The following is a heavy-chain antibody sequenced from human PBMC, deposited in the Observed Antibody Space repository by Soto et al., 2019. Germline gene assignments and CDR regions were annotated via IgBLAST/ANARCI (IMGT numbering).Heavy chain of an antibody. CDR3: ARDRHGSDWYTYYFYTLAV. V-gene: IGHV3-23*01. CDR2: ISGSGESI. J-gene: IGHJ6*02. D-gene: IGHD6-13*01. CDR1: GFIFSDYA. Sequence: GGSLRLSCAAAGFIFSDYAMTWVRQAPGKGLEWVSGISGSGESIYYADSVEGRFTISRDNSKNTLYLQMNSLRGEDTAVYYCARDRHGSDWYTYYFYTLAVWGQGTTVTSP.